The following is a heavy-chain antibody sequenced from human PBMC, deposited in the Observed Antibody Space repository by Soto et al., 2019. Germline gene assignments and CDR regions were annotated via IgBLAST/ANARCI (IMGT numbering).Heavy chain of an antibody. CDR1: GYTFTSYY. V-gene: IGHV1-46*01. CDR3: ARGNKKLLWLRSNEDRVLDY. Sequence: ASVKVSCKASGYTFTSYYMHWVRQAPGQGLEWMGIINPSGGSTSYAQKFQGRVTMTRDTSTSTVYMELSSLRSEDTAVYYCARGNKKLLWLRSNEDRVLDYWGQRSLDTGSS. CDR2: INPSGGST. D-gene: IGHD5-18*01. J-gene: IGHJ4*02.